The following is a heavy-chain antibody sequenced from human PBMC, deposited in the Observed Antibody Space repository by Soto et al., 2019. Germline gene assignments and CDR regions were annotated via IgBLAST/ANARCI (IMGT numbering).Heavy chain of an antibody. CDR2: IYSGGST. D-gene: IGHD6-13*01. V-gene: IGHV3-66*01. CDR3: AREWRSSWHASYYGMDV. Sequence: EVQLVESGGGLVQPGGSLRLSCAASGFTVSSNYMSWVRQAPGKGLEWVSVIYSGGSTYYADSVKGRFTISRDNSKNTLYLQMNSLRAEDTAVYYCAREWRSSWHASYYGMDVWGQGTTVTVSS. CDR1: GFTVSSNY. J-gene: IGHJ6*02.